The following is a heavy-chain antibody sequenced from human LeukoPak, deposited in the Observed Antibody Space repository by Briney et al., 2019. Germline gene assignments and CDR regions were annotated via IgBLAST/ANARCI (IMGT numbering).Heavy chain of an antibody. CDR2: ISDSSYYI. V-gene: IGHV3-21*01. Sequence: GGSLRLSCAASGFTFSSYTMNWVRQAPGMGLEWVSSISDSSYYIYYADSVRGRFTVSRDDAKNSLYLQMNGLRAEDTAVYYCARRKDVVVVPGTMGYYLDVWGKGTTVTVSS. CDR1: GFTFSSYT. D-gene: IGHD2-2*01. CDR3: ARRKDVVVVPGTMGYYLDV. J-gene: IGHJ6*03.